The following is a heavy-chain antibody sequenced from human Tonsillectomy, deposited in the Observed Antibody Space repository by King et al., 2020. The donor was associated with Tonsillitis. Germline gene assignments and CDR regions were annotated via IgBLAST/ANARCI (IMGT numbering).Heavy chain of an antibody. Sequence: LQLQESGSGLVKPSQTLSLTCAVSGGSISSGGYSWSWIRQPPGKGLEWIGYIYHSGSTYYNPSLKSRVTISVDRSKNQFSLKLSSVTAADTAVYYCARGCPSSGYYYAFYYWGQGTLVTVSS. CDR3: ARGCPSSGYYYAFYY. CDR2: IYHSGST. V-gene: IGHV4-30-2*01. J-gene: IGHJ4*02. CDR1: GGSISSGGYS. D-gene: IGHD3-22*01.